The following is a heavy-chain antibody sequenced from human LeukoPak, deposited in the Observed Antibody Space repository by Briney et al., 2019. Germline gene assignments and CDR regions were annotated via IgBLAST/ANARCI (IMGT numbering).Heavy chain of an antibody. J-gene: IGHJ4*02. V-gene: IGHV3-23*01. CDR1: GFTFSSYA. CDR2: ISGSGGST. D-gene: IGHD6-13*01. CDR3: AKGKGSSWYRYYFDY. Sequence: GGSLRLSCAASGFTFSSYAMSWVRQAPGKGLEWVSAISGSGGSTYYADSVKGRFTISRDNSKNTLYLQMNSLRAEDTAVYYCAKGKGSSWYRYYFDYWGQGTLVTVSS.